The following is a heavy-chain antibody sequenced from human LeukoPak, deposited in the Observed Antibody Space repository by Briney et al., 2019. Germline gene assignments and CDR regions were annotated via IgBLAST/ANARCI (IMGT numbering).Heavy chain of an antibody. CDR3: ARGTPFDTAMALVDAFDI. D-gene: IGHD5-18*01. Sequence: PSETLSLTCTVSGGSISSSSYYWGWIRQPPGKGLEWIGSIYYSGNTYYNPSLKSRVTISLDASKNQFSLRLSSVTAADTAVYYCARGTPFDTAMALVDAFDIWGQGTMVTVSS. CDR2: IYYSGNT. CDR1: GGSISSSSYY. V-gene: IGHV4-39*07. J-gene: IGHJ3*02.